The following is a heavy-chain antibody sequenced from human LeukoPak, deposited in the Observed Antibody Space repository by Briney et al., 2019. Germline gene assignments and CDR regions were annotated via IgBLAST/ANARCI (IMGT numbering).Heavy chain of an antibody. J-gene: IGHJ3*02. CDR3: ARTYYYGSGSYYEHRDAFDI. D-gene: IGHD3-10*01. V-gene: IGHV4-4*02. CDR1: GGSISSSNW. CDR2: IYHSGST. Sequence: SGTLSLTCAVSGGSISSSNWWSWVRQPPGKGLEWIGEIYHSGSTNYNPSLKSRVTISVDKSKNQFSLKPSSVTAADTAVYYCARTYYYGSGSYYEHRDAFDIWGQGTMVTVSS.